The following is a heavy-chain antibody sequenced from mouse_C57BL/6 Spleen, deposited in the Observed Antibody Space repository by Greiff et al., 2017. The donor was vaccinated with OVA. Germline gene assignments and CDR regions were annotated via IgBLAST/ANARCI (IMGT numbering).Heavy chain of an antibody. CDR2: ISYDGSN. CDR1: GYSITSGYY. D-gene: IGHD2-4*01. Sequence: EVHLVESGPGLVKPSQSLSLTCSVTGYSITSGYYWNWIRQFPGNKLEWMGYISYDGSNNYNPSLKNRISITRDTSKNQFFLKLNSVTTEDTATYYCARDKYYDYYFDYWGQGTTLTVSS. CDR3: ARDKYYDYYFDY. J-gene: IGHJ2*01. V-gene: IGHV3-6*01.